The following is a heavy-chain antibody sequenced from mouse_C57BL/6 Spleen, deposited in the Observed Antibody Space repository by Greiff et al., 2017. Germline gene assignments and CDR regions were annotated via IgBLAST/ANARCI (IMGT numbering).Heavy chain of an antibody. D-gene: IGHD1-1*01. Sequence: EVQLQQSGAELVKPGASVKLSCTASGFNIKDYYMHWVKQRTEQGLEWIGRIDREDGENKYAPKFQGTATITADTSSNTAYLQLSSLTSEDTAVYYCALISTVVERYFDVWGTGTTVTVSS. J-gene: IGHJ1*03. CDR2: IDREDGEN. CDR1: GFNIKDYY. CDR3: ALISTVVERYFDV. V-gene: IGHV14-2*01.